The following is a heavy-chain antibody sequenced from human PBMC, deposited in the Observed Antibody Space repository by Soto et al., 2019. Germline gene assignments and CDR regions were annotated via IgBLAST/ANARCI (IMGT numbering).Heavy chain of an antibody. CDR2: IYYTGST. Sequence: SETLSLTCTVSGGSISSSYYYWGWIRQPPGEGLEWIGRIYYTGSTYYNPSLKSRLTISVDTSKNQFSLKLSSVTATDTAVYYSATHRDDMLTDVSRFDRWGQGTLFTVSS. J-gene: IGHJ5*02. V-gene: IGHV4-39*01. D-gene: IGHD3-9*01. CDR3: ATHRDDMLTDVSRFDR. CDR1: GGSISSSYYY.